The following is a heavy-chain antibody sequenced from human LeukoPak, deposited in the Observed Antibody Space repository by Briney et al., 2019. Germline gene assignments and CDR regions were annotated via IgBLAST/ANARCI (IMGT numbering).Heavy chain of an antibody. V-gene: IGHV3-21*01. J-gene: IGHJ4*02. CDR3: ARVAEAAAFDS. D-gene: IGHD6-13*01. CDR1: GFTLNSYT. Sequence: GGSLRLSCAASGFTLNSYTMNWVRQLPGKGLEWVSSISSSAYKHYADSVKGRFTISRDNSKNTLYLQMNSLRAEDTAVYYCARVAEAAAFDSWGQGTLVTVSS. CDR2: ISSSAYK.